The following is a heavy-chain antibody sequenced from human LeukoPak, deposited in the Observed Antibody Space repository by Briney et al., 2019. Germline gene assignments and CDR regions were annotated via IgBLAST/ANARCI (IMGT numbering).Heavy chain of an antibody. D-gene: IGHD5-24*01. Sequence: ASVKVSCKASGYTFTSHYMHWVRQAPGQGLEWMGIITPSGDTTTYTQKLQGRVPITSDMFTGTVYMELRSQTSEDTAVYYCARDVEKGYNYFDLWGQGTPVVVSS. CDR2: ITPSGDTT. V-gene: IGHV1-46*01. CDR3: ARDVEKGYNYFDL. J-gene: IGHJ4*02. CDR1: GYTFTSHY.